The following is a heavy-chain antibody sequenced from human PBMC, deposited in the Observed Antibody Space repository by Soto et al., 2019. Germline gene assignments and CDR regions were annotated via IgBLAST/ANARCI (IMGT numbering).Heavy chain of an antibody. J-gene: IGHJ5*01. CDR2: TSYDGNNR. V-gene: IGHV3-30-3*01. CDR1: GFTFSGSA. D-gene: IGHD2-2*01. Sequence: GGSLRLSCAASGFTFSGSAMHWVRQASGKGLEWVAATSYDGNNRYYADSVKGRFIISRDNSKNTLDLEMNSLRAEDTAVYYCSRAGHSSTSCIDSWGQGLLVSVSS. CDR3: SRAGHSSTSCIDS.